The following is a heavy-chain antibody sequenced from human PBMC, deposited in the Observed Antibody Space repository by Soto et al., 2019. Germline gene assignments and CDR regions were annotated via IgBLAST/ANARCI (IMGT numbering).Heavy chain of an antibody. CDR2: ISGSGGST. J-gene: IGHJ2*01. CDR3: AKDRSSSGWYFDL. D-gene: IGHD6-6*01. Sequence: EVQLLESGGGLVQPGGSLRLSCAASGFTFSSYAMSWVRQAPGKGLEWVSAISGSGGSTYYADSVKGRFTSSRDNSKNTLYLQMNSLRAEDTAVYYCAKDRSSSGWYFDLWGRGTLVTVSS. V-gene: IGHV3-23*01. CDR1: GFTFSSYA.